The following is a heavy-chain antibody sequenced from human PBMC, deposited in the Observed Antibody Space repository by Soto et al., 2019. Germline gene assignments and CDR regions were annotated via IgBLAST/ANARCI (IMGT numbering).Heavy chain of an antibody. CDR1: EFTFSTYA. CDR2: ISDSGDIT. Sequence: LRLSCAAPEFTFSTYAMPWVRQAPGRGLQWVATISDSGDITYYADYVKGRLTISRDNSRNTLYLRMNNLRAEDTALYYCANPWVPSITERPPRFDYWGRGTLVTVSS. CDR3: ANPWVPSITERPPRFDY. V-gene: IGHV3-23*01. D-gene: IGHD6-6*01. J-gene: IGHJ4*02.